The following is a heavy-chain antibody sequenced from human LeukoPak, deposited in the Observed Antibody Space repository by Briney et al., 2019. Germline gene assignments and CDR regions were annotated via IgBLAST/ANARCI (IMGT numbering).Heavy chain of an antibody. Sequence: ASVKAPCKASGGTFSSYSINWVRQAPGPGPEWMGGFDPEDGETIYAQKFQGRVTMTEDTSTDTAYMELSSLRSEDTAVYYCATDRLKGSTRYWGQGALVTVPS. CDR2: FDPEDGET. CDR3: ATDRLKGSTRY. CDR1: GGTFSSYS. D-gene: IGHD6-25*01. J-gene: IGHJ4*02. V-gene: IGHV1-24*01.